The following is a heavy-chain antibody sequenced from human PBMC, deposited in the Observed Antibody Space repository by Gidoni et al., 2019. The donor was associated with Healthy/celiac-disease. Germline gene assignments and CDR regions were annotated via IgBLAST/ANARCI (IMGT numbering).Heavy chain of an antibody. CDR2: IGTAGDT. D-gene: IGHD2-21*02. V-gene: IGHV3-13*01. CDR1: GFTFSSYD. J-gene: IGHJ4*02. Sequence: EVQLVESGGGLVQPGGSLRLSCAASGFTFSSYDMHWVRQATGKGLEWVSAIGTAGDTYYPGSVKGRFTISRENAKNSLYLQMNSLRAGDTAVYYCARRGHEYCGGDCWPFYFDYWGQGTLVTVSS. CDR3: ARRGHEYCGGDCWPFYFDY.